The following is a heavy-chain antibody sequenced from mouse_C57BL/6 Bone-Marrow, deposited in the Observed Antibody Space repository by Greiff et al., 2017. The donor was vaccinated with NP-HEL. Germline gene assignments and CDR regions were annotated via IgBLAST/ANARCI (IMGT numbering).Heavy chain of an antibody. V-gene: IGHV5-4*01. J-gene: IGHJ2*01. CDR2: ISDGGSYT. CDR3: ARDRGVVAHFDY. Sequence: EVQLVESGGGLVKPGGSLKLSCAASGFTFSSYAMSLVRQTPEKRLEWVATISDGGSYTYYPDNVKGRFTISRDNAKNNLYLQMSHLKSEDTAMYYCARDRGVVAHFDYWGQGTTLTVSS. CDR1: GFTFSSYA. D-gene: IGHD1-1*01.